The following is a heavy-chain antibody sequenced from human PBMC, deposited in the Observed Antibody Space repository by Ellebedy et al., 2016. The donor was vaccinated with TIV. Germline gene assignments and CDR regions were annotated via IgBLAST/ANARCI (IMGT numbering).Heavy chain of an antibody. J-gene: IGHJ4*02. Sequence: PGGSLRLSCAASQFAFETDWMTWVRQAPGKGLEWVANINQEGSDKSYVDSVKGRFTIFRDNAKSSLYLQMNSLRAEDTAVYYCARGGATSSRYWRKWGQGALVTVSS. CDR3: ARGGATSSRYWRK. D-gene: IGHD2-2*01. V-gene: IGHV3-7*01. CDR1: QFAFETDW. CDR2: INQEGSDK.